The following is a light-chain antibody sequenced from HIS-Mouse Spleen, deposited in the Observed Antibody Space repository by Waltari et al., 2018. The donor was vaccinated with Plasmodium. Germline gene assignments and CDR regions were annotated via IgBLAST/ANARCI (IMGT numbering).Light chain of an antibody. CDR3: QAWDSSTWV. J-gene: IGLJ3*02. CDR2: QDS. V-gene: IGLV3-1*01. Sequence: SYELTQPPSVSVSPGQTASITCSGDKLGDKYACWYQQKPGQSPVLVIYQDSKRPYGIPERFSGSNSGNTATLTISGTQAMEEADYYCQAWDSSTWVFGGGTKLTVL. CDR1: KLGDKY.